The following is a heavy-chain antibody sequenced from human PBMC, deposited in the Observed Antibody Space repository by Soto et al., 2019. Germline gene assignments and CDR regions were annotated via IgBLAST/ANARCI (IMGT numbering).Heavy chain of an antibody. J-gene: IGHJ3*02. CDR3: ATDSSEAFDI. V-gene: IGHV4-59*01. D-gene: IGHD6-13*01. CDR1: GGSISSYY. CDR2: IYYSGST. Sequence: SETLSLTCTVSGGSISSYYWIWIRQPPGKGLEWIGYIYYSGSTNYNPSLKSRVTISVDTSKNQFSLKLSSVTAADTAVYYCATDSSEAFDIWGKGTMVTVSS.